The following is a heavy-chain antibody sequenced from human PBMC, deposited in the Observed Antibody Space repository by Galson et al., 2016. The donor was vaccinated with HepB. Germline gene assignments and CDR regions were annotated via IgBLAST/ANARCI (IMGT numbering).Heavy chain of an antibody. CDR3: ARQEAYYLFDY. D-gene: IGHD3-10*01. V-gene: IGHV3-30-3*01. CDR1: GFTFSSYT. J-gene: IGHJ4*02. Sequence: SLRLSCAASGFTFSSYTMHWARQAPGKGLEWVAVISPDGNNKYYADSVKGRFTISRDNSENTLYLQMNTLRTEDTAVYYCARQEAYYLFDYWGQGTLVTASS. CDR2: ISPDGNNK.